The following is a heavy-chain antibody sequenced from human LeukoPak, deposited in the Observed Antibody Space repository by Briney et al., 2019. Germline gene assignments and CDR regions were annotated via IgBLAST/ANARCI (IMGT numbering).Heavy chain of an antibody. CDR3: AKRLYYGSGPLDI. Sequence: PGGSLRLSCAASGFSFSNYDMTWVRQAPGKGLEWVSTLSDSGGSTYYADSVKGRFTISRDNSKNTLYLQMSSLRAEDTAIYFCAKRLYYGSGPLDIWGQGTMVTVSS. D-gene: IGHD3-10*01. V-gene: IGHV3-23*01. J-gene: IGHJ3*02. CDR1: GFSFSNYD. CDR2: LSDSGGST.